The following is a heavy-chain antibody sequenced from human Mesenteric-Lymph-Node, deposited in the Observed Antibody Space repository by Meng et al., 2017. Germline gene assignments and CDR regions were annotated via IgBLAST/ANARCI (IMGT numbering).Heavy chain of an antibody. V-gene: IGHV4-4*07. CDR1: GGSISVYY. CDR2: IYPSGST. CDR3: ARDDYGARFGYFDY. D-gene: IGHD4-17*01. J-gene: IGHJ4*02. Sequence: SETLSLTCTVSGGSISVYYWSWIRQPAGKGLEWIGRIYPSGSTNYNPSLKSRVTMSLDTSKNQVSLKLSSVTAADTAVYYCARDDYGARFGYFDYWGQGELVTVSS.